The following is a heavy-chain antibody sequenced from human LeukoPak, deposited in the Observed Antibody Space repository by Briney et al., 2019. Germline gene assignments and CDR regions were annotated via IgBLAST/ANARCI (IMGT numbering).Heavy chain of an antibody. D-gene: IGHD3-3*01. CDR1: GDSVSSNSAA. CDR3: ARGDGSGYYH. V-gene: IGHV6-1*01. CDR2: TYYRSKWYK. J-gene: IGHJ5*02. Sequence: SQTLSLTCAISGDSVSSNSAAWNWIRQSPSRGLEWLERTYYRSKWYKDYAVSVKSRITINPDTSRNQFSLQVNSVTPEDTAVYYCARGDGSGYYHWGQGTLVTVSS.